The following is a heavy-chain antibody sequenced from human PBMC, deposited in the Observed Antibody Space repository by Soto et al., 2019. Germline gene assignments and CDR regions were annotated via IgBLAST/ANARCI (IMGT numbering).Heavy chain of an antibody. D-gene: IGHD3-10*01. J-gene: IGHJ4*02. V-gene: IGHV3-23*01. Sequence: EVQLLESGGGLVQPGGSLRLSCAASGFTFNNYAMTWVRQAPGKGLEWVSAISGGGDTTSYADSVQGRFTVSRDGCKNTLYLQLSSLRAEDTALYYCAKGRGGSGSLTPRVDFWGQGTLVTVSS. CDR1: GFTFNNYA. CDR3: AKGRGGSGSLTPRVDF. CDR2: ISGGGDTT.